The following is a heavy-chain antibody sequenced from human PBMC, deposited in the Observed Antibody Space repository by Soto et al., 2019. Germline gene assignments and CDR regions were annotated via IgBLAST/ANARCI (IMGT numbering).Heavy chain of an antibody. CDR2: INVDNGNT. CDR3: ARVGSGSYFDY. V-gene: IGHV1-3*01. CDR1: GYTFTTYA. Sequence: VASVKVSCKASGYTFTTYAMHWVRQAPGQSLEWMGWINVDNGNTKPSQKFQGRVTITRDTSASTAYMEMSSLRSEDTAVYYCARVGSGSYFDYWGQGTLVTVSS. D-gene: IGHD1-26*01. J-gene: IGHJ4*02.